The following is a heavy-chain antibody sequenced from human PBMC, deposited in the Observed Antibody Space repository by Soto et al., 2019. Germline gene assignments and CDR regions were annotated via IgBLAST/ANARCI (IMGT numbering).Heavy chain of an antibody. Sequence: QVQLVQSGAEVKKPGASVKVSCKASGYTFTSYGWVRQAPGQGLEWLGWISGSNGNTNYAQKPQCRVTMTTDTSTRTAYMELRSLKSDDTAVYYCARARAAPVSYYFDYWGQGTLVTVYS. CDR2: ISGSNGNT. V-gene: IGHV1-18*01. CDR3: ARARAAPVSYYFDY. J-gene: IGHJ4*02. D-gene: IGHD6-13*01. CDR1: GYTFTSYG.